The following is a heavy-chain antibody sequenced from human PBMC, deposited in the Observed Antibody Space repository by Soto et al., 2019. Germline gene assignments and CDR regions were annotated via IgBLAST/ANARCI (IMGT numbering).Heavy chain of an antibody. Sequence: EVQLVESGGGVVRPGGSLRLSCAASGFTFDDYGMSWVRQAPGKGLEWVSGINWNGGSTGYADSVKGRFTISRDNAKNTLYLQMNSLRAEDTALYHCARRSGNWNYVWYFDLWGRGTLVTVSS. CDR3: ARRSGNWNYVWYFDL. CDR2: INWNGGST. J-gene: IGHJ2*01. D-gene: IGHD1-7*01. CDR1: GFTFDDYG. V-gene: IGHV3-20*01.